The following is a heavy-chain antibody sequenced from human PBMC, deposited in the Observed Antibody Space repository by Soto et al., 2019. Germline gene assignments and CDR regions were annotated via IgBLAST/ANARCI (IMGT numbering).Heavy chain of an antibody. CDR1: GYTFTKFG. D-gene: IGHD3-16*01. CDR3: ARGGTPIDD. Sequence: QVQLVQSGAEVKKPGASVKVSCKTSGYTFTKFGLSWVRQAPGQGLEWMGWISAYKGNTNYAQNFQGRVTTTTDTSTSTAYRALRSLRSDDTAVYYCARGGTPIDDWGQGTLVTVSS. V-gene: IGHV1-18*01. J-gene: IGHJ4*02. CDR2: ISAYKGNT.